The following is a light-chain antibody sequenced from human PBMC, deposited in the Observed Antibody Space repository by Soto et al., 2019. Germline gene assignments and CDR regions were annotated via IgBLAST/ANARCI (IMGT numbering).Light chain of an antibody. J-gene: IGKJ1*01. CDR2: VAS. CDR3: QKYGSSPRT. V-gene: IGKV3-20*01. CDR1: QSVSSSY. Sequence: EIVLTQSPGTLSLSPGDTATLSCRASQSVSSSYLAWYQQKPGQAPRLLIYVASIRATGIPDRFSGSGSGTDYTLTINRLEPEDFAIYYCQKYGSSPRTFGQGTKVENK.